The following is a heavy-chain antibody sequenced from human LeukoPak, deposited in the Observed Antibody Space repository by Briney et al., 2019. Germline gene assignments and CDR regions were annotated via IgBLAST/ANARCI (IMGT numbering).Heavy chain of an antibody. D-gene: IGHD3-16*01. J-gene: IGHJ6*02. V-gene: IGHV3-48*04. Sequence: GGSLRLSCAASGFTFSSYSMSWVRQAPGKGLEWVSYISSSSSTIYYADSVKGRFTISRDNAKNSLYPQMNSLRAEDTAVYYCARRMGGLDLGRPPYYYYGMDVWGQGTTVTVSS. CDR2: ISSSSSTI. CDR3: ARRMGGLDLGRPPYYYYGMDV. CDR1: GFTFSSYS.